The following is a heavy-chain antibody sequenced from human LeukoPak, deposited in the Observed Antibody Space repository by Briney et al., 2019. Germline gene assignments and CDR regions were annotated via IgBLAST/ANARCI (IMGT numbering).Heavy chain of an antibody. D-gene: IGHD6-13*01. J-gene: IGHJ6*02. Sequence: GSVKVSCKASGYTITGYYMHWVRQATGQGLEWMGWINPNSGGTNYAQKFQGRVTMTRDTSISTAYMELSRLRSDDTAVYYCARARLAALSAMDVWGQGTTVTVSS. CDR1: GYTITGYY. V-gene: IGHV1-2*02. CDR3: ARARLAALSAMDV. CDR2: INPNSGGT.